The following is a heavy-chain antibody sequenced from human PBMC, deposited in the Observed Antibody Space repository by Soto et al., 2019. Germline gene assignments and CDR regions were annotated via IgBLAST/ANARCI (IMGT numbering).Heavy chain of an antibody. Sequence: GSLRLSCAASGFTFSSYAMHWVRRAPGKGLEWVAVISYDGSNKYYADSMKGRFTISRDNSKNTLYLQMNSLRAEDTAVYYCARLYGDFRMDVWGQGTTVTVSS. J-gene: IGHJ6*02. CDR2: ISYDGSNK. CDR3: ARLYGDFRMDV. CDR1: GFTFSSYA. D-gene: IGHD4-17*01. V-gene: IGHV3-30-3*01.